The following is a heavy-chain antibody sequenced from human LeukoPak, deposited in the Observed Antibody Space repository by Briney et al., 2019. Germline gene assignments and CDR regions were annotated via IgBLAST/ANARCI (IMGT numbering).Heavy chain of an antibody. V-gene: IGHV3-7*03. CDR2: IKRDESQR. CDR3: TTDTWYSAGH. Sequence: GGSLRLSCAASEFTFNSDWMGWVRQAPGKGLEWVANIKRDESQRYYVDSLKGRFTISRDNAKNSLYLQMNSLRAEDTAIYYCTTDTWYSAGHWGQGTLVTVSS. CDR1: EFTFNSDW. J-gene: IGHJ4*02. D-gene: IGHD2-15*01.